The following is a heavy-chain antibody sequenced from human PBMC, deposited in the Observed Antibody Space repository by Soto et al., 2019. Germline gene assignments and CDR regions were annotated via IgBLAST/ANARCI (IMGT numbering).Heavy chain of an antibody. V-gene: IGHV1-46*01. CDR3: ARDRGRGGSYYIYFYGMDV. CDR2: INPSGGSI. D-gene: IGHD1-26*01. Sequence: ASVKVSCKASGYTFTTYYIHWVRQAPGQGLERMGVINPSGGSINYAQKFQGRVTMTRDTSTSTVYMELSSLRSEDTAVYYCARDRGRGGSYYIYFYGMDVWGQGTTVTVSS. J-gene: IGHJ6*02. CDR1: GYTFTTYY.